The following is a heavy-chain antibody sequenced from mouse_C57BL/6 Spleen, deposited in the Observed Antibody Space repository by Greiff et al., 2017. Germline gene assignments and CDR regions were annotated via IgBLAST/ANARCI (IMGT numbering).Heavy chain of an antibody. CDR1: GYTFTSYW. J-gene: IGHJ3*01. Sequence: QVQLQQPGAELVRPGSSVKLSCKASGYTFTSYWMHWVKQRPIQGLEWIGNIDPSDSETHYNQKFKDKATLTVDKSSSTAYMQLSSLTSEDSAVYDCAREVDSSGYLFAYWGQGTLVTVSA. V-gene: IGHV1-52*01. CDR3: AREVDSSGYLFAY. CDR2: IDPSDSET. D-gene: IGHD3-2*02.